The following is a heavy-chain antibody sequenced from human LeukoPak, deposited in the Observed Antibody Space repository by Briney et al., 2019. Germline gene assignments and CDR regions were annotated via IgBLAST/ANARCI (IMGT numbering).Heavy chain of an antibody. V-gene: IGHV1-18*01. J-gene: IGHJ4*02. D-gene: IGHD2-2*01. CDR2: ISTYNGNT. CDR1: GYTFTNYG. CDR3: ARGTRPGPLLHLAY. Sequence: GASVTVSCKASGYTFTNYGINWVRQAPGQGLEWMGWISTYNGNTNYAQRLQGRVTMTTDTSTSTAYMELRSLRSDDTAVFYCARGTRPGPLLHLAYWGQGTRVTVSS.